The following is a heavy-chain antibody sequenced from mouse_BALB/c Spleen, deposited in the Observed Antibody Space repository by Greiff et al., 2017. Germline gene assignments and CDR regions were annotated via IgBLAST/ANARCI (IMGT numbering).Heavy chain of an antibody. CDR3: ASTVDYYFDY. V-gene: IGHV5-6-5*01. CDR1: GFTFSSYA. J-gene: IGHJ2*01. CDR2: ISSGGST. D-gene: IGHD1-1*01. Sequence: EVQRVESGGGLVKPGGSLKLSCAASGFTFSSYAMSWVRQTPEKRLEWVASISSGGSTYYPDSVKGRFTISRDNARNILYLQMSSLRSEDTAMYYCASTVDYYFDYWGQGTTLTVSS.